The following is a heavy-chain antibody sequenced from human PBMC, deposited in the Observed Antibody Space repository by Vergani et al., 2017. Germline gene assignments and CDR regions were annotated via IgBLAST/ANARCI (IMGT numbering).Heavy chain of an antibody. Sequence: EVQLVESGGGLVKPGGSLRLSCAASGFTFSNYSMNWVRQAPGQGLEWVSSISSSSSYIYYADSVKGRFTISRDNAKNSLYLQMNSLRAEDTAVYYCARGPGQEVCDIVVVVAAGVPDIWGQGTMVTVSS. V-gene: IGHV3-21*01. CDR1: GFTFSNYS. J-gene: IGHJ3*02. CDR3: ARGPGQEVCDIVVVVAAGVPDI. CDR2: ISSSSSYI. D-gene: IGHD2-15*01.